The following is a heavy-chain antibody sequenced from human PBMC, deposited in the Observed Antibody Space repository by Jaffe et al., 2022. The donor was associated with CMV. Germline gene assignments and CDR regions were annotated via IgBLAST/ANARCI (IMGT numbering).Heavy chain of an antibody. V-gene: IGHV4-4*07. Sequence: QVQLQESGPGLVKPSETLSLTCTVSGGSISSYYWSWIRQPAGKGLEWIGRIYTSGSTNYNPSLKSRVTMSVDTSKNQFSLKLSSVTAADTAVYYCARDLGIAAAGPRYYYYGMDVWGQGTTVTVSS. J-gene: IGHJ6*02. CDR3: ARDLGIAAAGPRYYYYGMDV. D-gene: IGHD6-13*01. CDR1: GGSISSYY. CDR2: IYTSGST.